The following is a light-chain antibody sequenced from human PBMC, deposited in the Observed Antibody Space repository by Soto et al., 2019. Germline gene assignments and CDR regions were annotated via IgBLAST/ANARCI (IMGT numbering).Light chain of an antibody. CDR1: SSDVGSYNL. V-gene: IGLV2-23*01. CDR2: EGS. J-gene: IGLJ1*01. CDR3: CSYAGSSTYV. Sequence: QSVLTQPASVSGSPGQSITISCTETSSDVGSYNLVSWYQQHPGEAPKLMIYEGSKRPSGVSNRFSGSKSGNTASLTISGLQAEDEADYYCCSYAGSSTYVFGTGTKVTVL.